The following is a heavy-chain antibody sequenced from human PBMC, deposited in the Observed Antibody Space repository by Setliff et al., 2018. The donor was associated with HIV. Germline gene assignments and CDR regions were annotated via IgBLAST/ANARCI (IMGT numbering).Heavy chain of an antibody. D-gene: IGHD3-22*01. CDR3: ARETYYYDNPQYYYYYMDV. CDR2: IYTSGST. Sequence: PSETLSLTCTVSGGSISSGSYYWSWIRQPAGKGLEWIGRIYTSGSTNYNPSLKSRVTISVDTSKNQFSLKLRAVTAADTAVYSCARETYYYDNPQYYYYYMDVWGKGTTVTVSS. V-gene: IGHV4-61*02. J-gene: IGHJ6*03. CDR1: GGSISSGSYY.